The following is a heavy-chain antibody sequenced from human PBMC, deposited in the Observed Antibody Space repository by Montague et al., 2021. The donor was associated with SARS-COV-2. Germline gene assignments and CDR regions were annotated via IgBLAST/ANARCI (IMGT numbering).Heavy chain of an antibody. V-gene: IGHV4-39*01. CDR1: GGSISSSSYY. CDR3: ARRKAGYCSGGSRYSAAVFDY. CDR2: IYYSGST. J-gene: IGHJ4*02. D-gene: IGHD2-15*01. Sequence: SETLSLTCTVSGGSISSSSYYWGWIRQPPGKGLEWIGSIYYSGSTYYNPSLKSRVTISVDTSKNQFSLKLSSVTAADTAVYYCARRKAGYCSGGSRYSAAVFDYWGQGTLVTVSS.